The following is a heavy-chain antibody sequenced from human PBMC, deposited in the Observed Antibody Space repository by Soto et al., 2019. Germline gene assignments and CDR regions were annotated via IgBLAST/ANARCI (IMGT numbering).Heavy chain of an antibody. D-gene: IGHD6-19*01. Sequence: QVQLVESGGGVVQPGRSLRLSCAASGFTFSSYGMHWVRQAPGKGLEWVAVISYDGSNKYYADSVKGRFTISRDNSKNTRYLQMNSLRAEDTAVYYCAKDRRAGSGWYRVYYYYGMDVWGQGTTVTVSS. CDR3: AKDRRAGSGWYRVYYYYGMDV. V-gene: IGHV3-30*18. J-gene: IGHJ6*02. CDR2: ISYDGSNK. CDR1: GFTFSSYG.